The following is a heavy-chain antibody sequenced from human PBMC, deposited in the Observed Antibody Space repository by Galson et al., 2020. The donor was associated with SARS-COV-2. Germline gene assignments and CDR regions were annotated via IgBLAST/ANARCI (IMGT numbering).Heavy chain of an antibody. Sequence: SLKISCVASGFSLRNYGMHWVRQAPGKGLEWVAFNSYEGTIKYYAESVKGRFTISRDNSKNTLFLQMNSLKADDTAVYYCAKGATDFDYWGQGTLVTVSS. V-gene: IGHV3-30*18. CDR1: GFSLRNYG. CDR3: AKGATDFDY. D-gene: IGHD1-26*01. J-gene: IGHJ4*02. CDR2: NSYEGTIK.